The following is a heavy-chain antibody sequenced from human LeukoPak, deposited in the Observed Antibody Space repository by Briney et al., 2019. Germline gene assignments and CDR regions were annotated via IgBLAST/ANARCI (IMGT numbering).Heavy chain of an antibody. D-gene: IGHD3-16*01. CDR3: ARVKKRLGELTSDY. CDR1: GYTFTSYY. V-gene: IGHV1-46*01. J-gene: IGHJ4*02. Sequence: ASVKVSCKASGYTFTSYYMHWVRQAPGQGLEWMGIINPSGTDSNYAQKFQGRVTMTRDMSTSTVYMELSSLRSEDTAVYYCARVKKRLGELTSDYWGQGTLVTVSS. CDR2: INPSGTDS.